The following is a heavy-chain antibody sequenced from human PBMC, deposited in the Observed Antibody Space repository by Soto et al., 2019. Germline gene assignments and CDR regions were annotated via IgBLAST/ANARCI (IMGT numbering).Heavy chain of an antibody. Sequence: QVQLVQSGAEVKKPGASVKVSCKASGYTFTSYDINWVRQATGQGLEWMGWMNPNSGNTGYAQKFQGRVTMTRNTSISTAYMELSSLRSEDTAVYYCARGRSSEGIAVAQNRFDPWGQGTLVTVSS. D-gene: IGHD6-19*01. V-gene: IGHV1-8*01. CDR1: GYTFTSYD. CDR2: MNPNSGNT. CDR3: ARGRSSEGIAVAQNRFDP. J-gene: IGHJ5*02.